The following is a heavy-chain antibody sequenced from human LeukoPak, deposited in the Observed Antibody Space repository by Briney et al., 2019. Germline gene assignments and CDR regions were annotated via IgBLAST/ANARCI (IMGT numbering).Heavy chain of an antibody. V-gene: IGHV3-21*01. J-gene: IGHJ4*02. D-gene: IGHD1-1*01. Sequence: GGSLRLSCAASGFTFSSYSMNWVRQAPGKGLEWVSSISSSSSYIYYADSVKGRFTISRDNAKNSLYLQMNSLRAEDTAVYYCVRDPQLNDYGDYWGQGTLVTVSS. CDR1: GFTFSSYS. CDR3: VRDPQLNDYGDY. CDR2: ISSSSSYI.